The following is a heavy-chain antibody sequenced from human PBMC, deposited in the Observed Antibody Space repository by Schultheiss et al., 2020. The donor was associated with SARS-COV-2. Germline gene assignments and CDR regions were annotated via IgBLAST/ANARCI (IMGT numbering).Heavy chain of an antibody. V-gene: IGHV3-74*01. CDR2: INSDGSST. Sequence: GESLKISCAASGFTFSSYWMHWVRQAPGKGLVWVSRINSDGSSTSYADSVKGRFTISRDNSKNTLYLQMNSLRAEDTAVYYCARDRYGDLDYWGQGTLVTVSS. D-gene: IGHD4-17*01. J-gene: IGHJ4*02. CDR3: ARDRYGDLDY. CDR1: GFTFSSYW.